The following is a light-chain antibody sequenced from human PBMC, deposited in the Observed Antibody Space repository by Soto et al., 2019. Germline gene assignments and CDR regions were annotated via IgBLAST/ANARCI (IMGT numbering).Light chain of an antibody. J-gene: IGKJ2*01. V-gene: IGKV1-5*01. Sequence: DIQMTQSPSTLSASVGERVTLTCRASQSISSWLAWYQQKPGKAPKLLIYDASSLESGVPSRFSGSGSGTEFTLTIRSLQPDDFATYYCQQYNSYSGYTFGQGTKLEIK. CDR2: DAS. CDR1: QSISSW. CDR3: QQYNSYSGYT.